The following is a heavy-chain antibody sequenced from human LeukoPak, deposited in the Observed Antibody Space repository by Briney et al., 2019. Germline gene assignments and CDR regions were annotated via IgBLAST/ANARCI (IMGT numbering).Heavy chain of an antibody. CDR1: GVTVSSNY. V-gene: IGHV3-53*01. Sequence: PGGSLRLSCAASGVTVSSNYMSWVRQAPGKGLEWVSVIYSGGSTYYADSVKGRFTISRDNSKNTLYLQMNRLRAEDTAVYYCASGSGSYRTPYYYMDVWGTGTTVTASS. D-gene: IGHD3-10*01. CDR3: ASGSGSYRTPYYYMDV. CDR2: IYSGGST. J-gene: IGHJ6*03.